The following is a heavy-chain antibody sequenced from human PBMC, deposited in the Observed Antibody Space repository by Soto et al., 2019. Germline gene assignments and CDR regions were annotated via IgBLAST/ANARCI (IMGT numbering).Heavy chain of an antibody. CDR1: GFNFSNYG. Sequence: PGGSLRLSCAASGFNFSNYGMHWVRQAPGKGLEWVAVIWYDGSNKYYADSVKGRFTISRDNSKNTPYLQMNSLRAEDTAVYYCASVYCSGGSCFDAFDIWGQGTMVTVSS. CDR3: ASVYCSGGSCFDAFDI. V-gene: IGHV3-33*01. CDR2: IWYDGSNK. D-gene: IGHD2-15*01. J-gene: IGHJ3*02.